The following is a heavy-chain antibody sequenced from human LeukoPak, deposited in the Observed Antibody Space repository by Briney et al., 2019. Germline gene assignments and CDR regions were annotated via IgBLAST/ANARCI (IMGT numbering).Heavy chain of an antibody. V-gene: IGHV4-4*07. CDR2: IYTSGST. J-gene: IGHJ6*02. CDR3: ASSPAYYYYGMDV. CDR1: GGSISSYY. Sequence: PSETLSLTCTASGGSISSYYWSWIRQPAGKGLEWIGRIYTSGSTNYNPSLKSRVTMSVDTSKNQFSLKLSSVTAADTAVYYCASSPAYYYYGMDVWGQGTTVTVSS. D-gene: IGHD2-2*01.